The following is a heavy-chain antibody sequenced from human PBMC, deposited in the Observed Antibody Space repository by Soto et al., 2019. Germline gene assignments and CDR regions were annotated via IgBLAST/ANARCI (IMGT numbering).Heavy chain of an antibody. CDR1: GASITSGGYS. V-gene: IGHV4-30-2*03. D-gene: IGHD1-1*01. CDR2: IYYSGST. J-gene: IGHJ5*02. Sequence: PSETLPLTCTPSGASITSGGYSSSRIRLPPGKGLEWIGSIYYSGSTYYNPSLKSRVTISVDTSKNQFSLKLSSVTAADTAVYYCAKQGGKYGIRSFDPWGQGTLVTVSS. CDR3: AKQGGKYGIRSFDP.